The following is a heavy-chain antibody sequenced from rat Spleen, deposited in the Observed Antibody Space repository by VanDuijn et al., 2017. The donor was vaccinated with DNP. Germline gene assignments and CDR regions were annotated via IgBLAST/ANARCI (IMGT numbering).Heavy chain of an antibody. CDR3: AKDMWDNSGFYFDY. D-gene: IGHD4-3*01. J-gene: IGHJ2*01. Sequence: EVKLVESGGGLVQPGRSLKLSCAGSGFTFSDYYMAWVRQTPTKGLDWVASISSDGSHTYYRDSVKGRFTISRDNAKSSLFLQMDSLRSEDTATYYCAKDMWDNSGFYFDYWGQGVMVTVSS. CDR1: GFTFSDYY. V-gene: IGHV5-20*01. CDR2: ISSDGSHT.